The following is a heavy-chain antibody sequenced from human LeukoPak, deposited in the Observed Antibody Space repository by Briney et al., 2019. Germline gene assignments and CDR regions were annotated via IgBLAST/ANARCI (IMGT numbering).Heavy chain of an antibody. J-gene: IGHJ4*02. CDR1: GYSFTTYW. CDR2: IYPGDSDT. D-gene: IGHD6-13*01. CDR3: ARRPSPYSSREFDY. V-gene: IGHV5-51*01. Sequence: GESLKISCKGFGYSFTTYWIGWERQMPGKGLEWMGIIYPGDSDTRYSPSFHGQVTISADKSISTAYLQWSSLKASDTAIYYCARRPSPYSSREFDYWGQGTLVTVSS.